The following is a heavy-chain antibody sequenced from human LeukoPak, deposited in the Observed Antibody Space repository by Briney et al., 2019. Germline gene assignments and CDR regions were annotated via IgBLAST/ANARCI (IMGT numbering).Heavy chain of an antibody. Sequence: SETLSLTCAVYGGSFSGYYWSWIRQPPGKGLEWIGEINHSGSTNYNPSLKSRVTISVDTSKNQFSLKLSSVTAADTAVYYCAGLPPRITMVRGVMLDYWGQGTLVTVSS. CDR1: GGSFSGYY. CDR2: INHSGST. V-gene: IGHV4-34*01. J-gene: IGHJ4*02. D-gene: IGHD3-10*01. CDR3: AGLPPRITMVRGVMLDY.